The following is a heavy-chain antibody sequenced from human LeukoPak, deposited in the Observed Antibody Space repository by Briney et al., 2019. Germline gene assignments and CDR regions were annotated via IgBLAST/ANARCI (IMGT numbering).Heavy chain of an antibody. CDR3: ARGVGWAAAGTHDAFDI. D-gene: IGHD6-13*01. Sequence: ASVKVSCKASGYTFTSYDINWVRQATGQGLEWMGWMNPNSGNTGYAQKFQGRVTMTRNTSISTAYMELSSLRSEDTAVYYCARGVGWAAAGTHDAFDIWAKGQWSPSLQ. V-gene: IGHV1-8*01. CDR1: GYTFTSYD. CDR2: MNPNSGNT. J-gene: IGHJ3*02.